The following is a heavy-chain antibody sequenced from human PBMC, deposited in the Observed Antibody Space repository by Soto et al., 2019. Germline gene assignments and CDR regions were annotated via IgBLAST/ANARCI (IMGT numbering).Heavy chain of an antibody. Sequence: TGGSLRLSCAASGFTFSSYWMSWVRQAPGKGLEWVANIKQDGSEKYYVDSVKGRFTISRDNAKNSLYLQMNSLRAEDTAVYYCAREYSSGWYDAFDIWGQGTMVTVSS. J-gene: IGHJ3*02. CDR3: AREYSSGWYDAFDI. CDR2: IKQDGSEK. V-gene: IGHV3-7*01. D-gene: IGHD6-19*01. CDR1: GFTFSSYW.